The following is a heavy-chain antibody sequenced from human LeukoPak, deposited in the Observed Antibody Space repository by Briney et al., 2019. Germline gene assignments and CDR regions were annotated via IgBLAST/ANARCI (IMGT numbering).Heavy chain of an antibody. D-gene: IGHD2-2*01. Sequence: GGSLRPSCAASGFTFSSYAMSWVRQAPGKGLEWVSAISGSGGSTYYADSVKGRFTISRDNSKNTLYLQMSSLRAEDTAVYYCARASNLLYCSSTSCHFDYWGQGTLVTVSS. CDR3: ARASNLLYCSSTSCHFDY. CDR1: GFTFSSYA. CDR2: ISGSGGST. V-gene: IGHV3-23*01. J-gene: IGHJ4*02.